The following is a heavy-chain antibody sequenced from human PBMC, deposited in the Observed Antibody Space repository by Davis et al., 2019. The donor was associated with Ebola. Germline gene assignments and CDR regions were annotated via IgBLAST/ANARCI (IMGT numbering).Heavy chain of an antibody. V-gene: IGHV1-69*06. CDR3: AKTTYYDAFDI. CDR2: IIPIFGTA. Sequence: SVKVSCKASGYTFSSYAISWVRQAPGQGLEWMGGIIPIFGTANYAQKFQGRVTITADTSTSTAYMELRSLRSDDTAVYYCAKTTYYDAFDIWGQGTMVTVSS. D-gene: IGHD4-17*01. J-gene: IGHJ3*02. CDR1: GYTFSSYA.